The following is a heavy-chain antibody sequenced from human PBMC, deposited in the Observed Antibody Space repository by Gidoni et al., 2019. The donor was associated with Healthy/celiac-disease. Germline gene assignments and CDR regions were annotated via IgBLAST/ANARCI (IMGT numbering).Heavy chain of an antibody. CDR3: ARVAPNCSSTSCYGDYYYYYMDV. Sequence: EVQLVESGGGLVQPGGSLRLSCAASGFTFSSYCMSCVRQAPGKGLEWVANIKQDGSEKYYVDSGKGRFTISRDNAKNSLYLQMNSLRAEDTAVYYCARVAPNCSSTSCYGDYYYYYMDVWGKGTTVTVSS. CDR1: GFTFSSYC. D-gene: IGHD2-2*01. CDR2: IKQDGSEK. V-gene: IGHV3-7*03. J-gene: IGHJ6*03.